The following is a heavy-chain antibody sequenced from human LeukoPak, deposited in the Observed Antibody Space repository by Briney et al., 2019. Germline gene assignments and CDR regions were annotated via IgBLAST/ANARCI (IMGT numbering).Heavy chain of an antibody. Sequence: KPSETLSLTCTVSGGSISSYYRSWIRQPPGKGLEWIGYIYYSGSTNYNPSLKSRVTISVDTSKNQFSLKLSSVTAADTAVYYCARHYYGSGSYYQNWFDPWGQGTLVTVSS. CDR1: GGSISSYY. V-gene: IGHV4-59*08. J-gene: IGHJ5*02. CDR3: ARHYYGSGSYYQNWFDP. CDR2: IYYSGST. D-gene: IGHD3-10*01.